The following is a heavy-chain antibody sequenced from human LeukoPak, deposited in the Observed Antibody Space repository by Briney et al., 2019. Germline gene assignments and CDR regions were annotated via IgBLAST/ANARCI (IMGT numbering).Heavy chain of an antibody. D-gene: IGHD1-26*01. CDR3: VRDRGTYRPIDY. J-gene: IGHJ4*02. Sequence: GSLRLSCAASGFTFSSYSMNLVRQAPGKGLEWVSSISSSSSYIYYADSVKGRFTISRDNAQNSLYLQMNSLRAEDTAIYYCVRDRGTYRPIDYWGQGTLVTVSS. CDR2: ISSSSSYI. CDR1: GFTFSSYS. V-gene: IGHV3-21*04.